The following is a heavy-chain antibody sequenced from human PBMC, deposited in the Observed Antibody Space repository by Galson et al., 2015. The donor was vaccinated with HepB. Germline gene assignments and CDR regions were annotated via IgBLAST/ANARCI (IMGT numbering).Heavy chain of an antibody. V-gene: IGHV1-69*13. J-gene: IGHJ6*03. CDR3: AKTTRADDFWSGYDYYYYYYMDV. Sequence: SVKVSCKAAGGTFSSYAISWVRQAPGQGLEWMGGIIPIFGTANYAQKFQGRVTITADESTSTAYMELSSLRSEDTAVYYCAKTTRADDFWSGYDYYYYYYMDVWGKGTTVTVSS. CDR2: IIPIFGTA. D-gene: IGHD3-3*01. CDR1: GGTFSSYA.